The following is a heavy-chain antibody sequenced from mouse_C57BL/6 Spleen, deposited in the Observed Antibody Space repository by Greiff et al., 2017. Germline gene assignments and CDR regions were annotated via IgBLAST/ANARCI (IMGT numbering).Heavy chain of an antibody. CDR3: ARKDYYGREDWYFDV. CDR1: GYAFSSSW. V-gene: IGHV1-82*01. J-gene: IGHJ1*03. Sequence: QVQLQQSGPELVKPGASVTISCKASGYAFSSSWMNWVKQRPGKGLEWIGRIYPGDGDTNYNGKFKGKATLTADKSSSTAYMQLSSLTSEDSAVYCCARKDYYGREDWYFDVWGTGTTVTVSS. CDR2: IYPGDGDT. D-gene: IGHD1-1*01.